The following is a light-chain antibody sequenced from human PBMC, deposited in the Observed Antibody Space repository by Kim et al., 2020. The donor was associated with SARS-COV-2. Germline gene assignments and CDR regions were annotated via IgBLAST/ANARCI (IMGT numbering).Light chain of an antibody. CDR3: NSRDSSGNHLV. V-gene: IGLV3-19*01. CDR1: SLRSYY. J-gene: IGLJ1*01. Sequence: SSELTQDPALSVALGQTVRITCQGDSLRSYYASWYQHKPGQAPVLVIYGKNNRPSGIPDRFSGSSSGNTASLTLTGAQAEDEADYYCNSRDSSGNHLVFG. CDR2: GKN.